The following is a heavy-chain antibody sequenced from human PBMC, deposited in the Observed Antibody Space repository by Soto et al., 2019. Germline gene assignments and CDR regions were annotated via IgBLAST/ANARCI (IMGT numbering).Heavy chain of an antibody. CDR3: ARDPMDLDYMDV. CDR1: GYTFTSYG. Sequence: ASVKVSCKASGYTFTSYGISWVRQAPGQGLEWMGWISAYNGNTNYAQKLQGRVTMTTDTSTSTAYMELRSPRSDDTAVYYCARDPMDLDYMDVWGKGTTVTVSS. D-gene: IGHD2-8*01. CDR2: ISAYNGNT. V-gene: IGHV1-18*01. J-gene: IGHJ6*03.